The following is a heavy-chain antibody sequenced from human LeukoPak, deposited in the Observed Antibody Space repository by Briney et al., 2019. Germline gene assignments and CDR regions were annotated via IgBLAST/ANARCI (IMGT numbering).Heavy chain of an antibody. D-gene: IGHD2-2*01. V-gene: IGHV1-46*03. Sequence: ASVKVSCKASGYTFTSYYMHWVRQAPGQGLEWMGIINPSGGSTSYAQKFQGRVTMTRDTYTSTVYMEMNSLRSEDPAVYYCARFRGRTSHDAFDIWGQGTMVTVSS. J-gene: IGHJ3*02. CDR2: INPSGGST. CDR1: GYTFTSYY. CDR3: ARFRGRTSHDAFDI.